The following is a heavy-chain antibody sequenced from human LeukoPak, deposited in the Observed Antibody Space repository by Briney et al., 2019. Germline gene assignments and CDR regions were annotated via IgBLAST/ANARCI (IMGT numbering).Heavy chain of an antibody. CDR1: GYTFTSYG. CDR3: ARTYDSSGYYEGWYFDY. V-gene: IGHV1-18*01. J-gene: IGHJ4*02. Sequence: GASVKVSCTASGYTFTSYGISWVRQAPGQGLEWMGWISAYNGNTNYAQKFQGRVTMTTDTSTSTASMELRSLRSDDTAVYYCARTYDSSGYYEGWYFDYWGQGTLVTVSS. CDR2: ISAYNGNT. D-gene: IGHD3-22*01.